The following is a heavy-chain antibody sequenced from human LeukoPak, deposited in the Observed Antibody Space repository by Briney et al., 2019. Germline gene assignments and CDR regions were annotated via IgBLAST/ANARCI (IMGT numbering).Heavy chain of an antibody. J-gene: IGHJ6*03. D-gene: IGHD2-21*02. V-gene: IGHV3-74*01. CDR2: INNDGTAT. Sequence: PSETLSLTCAVYGGSFSVYWMHWVRQVPGKGLVWVSRINNDGTATFFADSVKGRFTISRDNAKNTLYLQMDSLRSEDTAVYYCARDQQYCGGDCYSVYYYYYYMDVWGKGTTVTVSS. CDR1: GGSFSVYW. CDR3: ARDQQYCGGDCYSVYYYYYYMDV.